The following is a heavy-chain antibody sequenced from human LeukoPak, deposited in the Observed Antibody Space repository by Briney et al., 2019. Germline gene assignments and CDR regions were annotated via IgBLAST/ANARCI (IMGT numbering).Heavy chain of an antibody. D-gene: IGHD4/OR15-4a*01. CDR2: INPNSGAT. CDR1: GYTFTDYF. Sequence: ASVKVSCKASGYTFTDYFMHWVRQVPGQGLEWVGWINPNSGATNYAQKFQGRVTMTRDTSITTAYMELASLRSDDTAVYYCARSGDLLTTRYYYMDVWGKGTTVTVSS. V-gene: IGHV1-2*02. J-gene: IGHJ6*03. CDR3: ARSGDLLTTRYYYMDV.